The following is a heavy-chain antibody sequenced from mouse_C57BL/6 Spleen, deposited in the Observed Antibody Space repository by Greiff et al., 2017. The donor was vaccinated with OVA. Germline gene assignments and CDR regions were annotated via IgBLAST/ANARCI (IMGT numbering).Heavy chain of an antibody. J-gene: IGHJ3*01. CDR2: INPGSGGT. CDR3: ARSGSSYGTWFAY. Sequence: QVQLQQSGAELVRPGTSVKVSCKASGYAFTNYLIEWVKQRPGQGLEWIGVINPGSGGTNYNEKFKGKATLTADKSSSTAYMQLSSLTSEDSAVYFCARSGSSYGTWFAYWGQGTLVTVSA. CDR1: GYAFTNYL. V-gene: IGHV1-54*01. D-gene: IGHD1-1*01.